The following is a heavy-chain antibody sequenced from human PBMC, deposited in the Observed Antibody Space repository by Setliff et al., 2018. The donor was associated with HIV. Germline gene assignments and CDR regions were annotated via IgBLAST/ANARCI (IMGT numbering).Heavy chain of an antibody. CDR1: GDSISSYY. Sequence: SETLSLTCTVSGDSISSYYWSWIRQPPGKGLEWIGYIYYSGSANYNPSLKSRVTISLDMSKNQFSLRLSSVTAADTAVYYCARDSGYERYYFDYWGQGTLVTVSS. J-gene: IGHJ4*02. D-gene: IGHD5-12*01. CDR2: IYYSGSA. V-gene: IGHV4-59*01. CDR3: ARDSGYERYYFDY.